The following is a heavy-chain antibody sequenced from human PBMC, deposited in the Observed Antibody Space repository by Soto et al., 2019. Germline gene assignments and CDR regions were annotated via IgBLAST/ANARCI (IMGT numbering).Heavy chain of an antibody. D-gene: IGHD2-15*01. CDR1: GGTFSSYA. V-gene: IGHV1-69*01. CDR2: IIPIFGTA. CDR3: ARDRPALLLTYYGMDV. J-gene: IGHJ6*02. Sequence: QVQLVQSGAEVKKPGSSVKVSCKASGGTFSSYAISWVRQAPGQGLEWMGGIIPIFGTANYAQKFQGRVTITADESMSTAYMELSSLRSEDTAVYYCARDRPALLLTYYGMDVWGQGTTVTVSS.